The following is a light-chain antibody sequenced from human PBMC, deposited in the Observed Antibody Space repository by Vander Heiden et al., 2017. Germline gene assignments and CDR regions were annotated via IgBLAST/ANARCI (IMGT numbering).Light chain of an antibody. CDR3: QQYDNVPYT. CDR1: QDITNY. V-gene: IGKV1-33*01. J-gene: IGKJ2*01. Sequence: DIQMTQSPSSLSESVGDRVTITCQASQDITNYLNWYQQKPGKAPKLLIYDASNLETGVPSRFSGSGSGTDFTFTISSLQPEDIGTYYCQQYDNVPYTFGQGTKLEIK. CDR2: DAS.